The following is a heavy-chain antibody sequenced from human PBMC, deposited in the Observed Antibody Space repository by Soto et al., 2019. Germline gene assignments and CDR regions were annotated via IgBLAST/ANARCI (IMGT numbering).Heavy chain of an antibody. J-gene: IGHJ6*02. Sequence: GGSLRLSCAASGFTVSSKYMSWVRQAPGKGLEWVSVIWSAGLIYYADSVRGRFTISRDISKNILYLEMTSLRADDTAVYCCAREAPMDVWGQGTKVTVYS. V-gene: IGHV3-53*01. CDR2: IWSAGLI. CDR3: AREAPMDV. CDR1: GFTVSSKY.